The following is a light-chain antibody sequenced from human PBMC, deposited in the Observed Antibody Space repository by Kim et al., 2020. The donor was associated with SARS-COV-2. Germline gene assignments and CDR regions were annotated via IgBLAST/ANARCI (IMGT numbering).Light chain of an antibody. Sequence: SWAPGERATLSCRASQSVSDYLGWYQQKPGQAPTLLIYDASYRATGIPERFSGSGSGTDFTLTIRSLEPEDFAVYYCQQRSNWPYTFGQGTKLEIK. CDR1: QSVSDY. J-gene: IGKJ2*01. CDR2: DAS. V-gene: IGKV3-11*01. CDR3: QQRSNWPYT.